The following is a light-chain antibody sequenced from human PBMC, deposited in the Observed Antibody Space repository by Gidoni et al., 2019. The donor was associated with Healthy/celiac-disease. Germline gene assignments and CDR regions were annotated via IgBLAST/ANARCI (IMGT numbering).Light chain of an antibody. Sequence: DIVLTQFPATLSLSPGERATLSCRARQSVSSYLAWYQQKPGQAPRLLIYDASNSATGIPARFSGSGSGTDFTLTISSLEPEDFAVYYCQQRSNWPPSITFGQGTRLEIK. CDR1: QSVSSY. V-gene: IGKV3-11*01. CDR2: DAS. CDR3: QQRSNWPPSIT. J-gene: IGKJ5*01.